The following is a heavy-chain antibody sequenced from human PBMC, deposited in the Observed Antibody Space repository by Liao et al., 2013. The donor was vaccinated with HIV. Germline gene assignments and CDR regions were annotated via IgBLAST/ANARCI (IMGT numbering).Heavy chain of an antibody. CDR3: ASAESGEYFDH. J-gene: IGHJ4*02. CDR2: IYTSGST. CDR1: GDSISSGRYY. V-gene: IGHV4-61*02. Sequence: QVQLQESGPGLVKPSQTLSLTCTVSGDSISSGRYYWSWIRQPAGKGLEWIGRIYTSGSTNYNPSLKSRVTISVDTSKNQFSLKLRSVTAADTALYFCASAESGEYFDHWGQGSLVTVSS. D-gene: IGHD7-27*01.